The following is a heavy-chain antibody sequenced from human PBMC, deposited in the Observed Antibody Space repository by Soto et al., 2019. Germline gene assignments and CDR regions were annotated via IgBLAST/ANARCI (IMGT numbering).Heavy chain of an antibody. Sequence: ASVKVSCKVSGYTLTELSMHWVRQAPGKGLEWMGGFDPEDGETIYAQKFQGRVTMTEDTSTDTAYMELSSLRSEDTAVYYCATLYCGYDRYYFDYWGQGTLVTVSS. CDR1: GYTLTELS. D-gene: IGHD5-12*01. V-gene: IGHV1-24*01. CDR3: ATLYCGYDRYYFDY. CDR2: FDPEDGET. J-gene: IGHJ4*02.